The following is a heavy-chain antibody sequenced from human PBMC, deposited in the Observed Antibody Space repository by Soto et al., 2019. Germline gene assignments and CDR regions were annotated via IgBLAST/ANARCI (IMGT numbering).Heavy chain of an antibody. CDR2: ISGSGGST. CDR1: GFTFSSYA. V-gene: IGHV3-23*01. CDR3: GKTHLWLLFDYFDY. Sequence: GGSLRLSYAASGFTFSSYAMSWVRQAPGKGLEWVSAISGSGGSTYYADSVKGRFTISRDNSKNTLYLQMNSLRAEDTAVYYCGKTHLWLLFDYFDYWGQGTLVTVSS. D-gene: IGHD3-10*01. J-gene: IGHJ4*02.